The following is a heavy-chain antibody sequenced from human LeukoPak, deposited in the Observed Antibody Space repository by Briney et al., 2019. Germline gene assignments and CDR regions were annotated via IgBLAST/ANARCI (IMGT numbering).Heavy chain of an antibody. CDR2: IYENGGTT. Sequence: GGSLRLSCVGSGFTFRSHAMSWVRQAPEKGLEFISGIYENGGTTYYADSVKGRFSISRDNSKNTLYLQMDSLRGEDTAVYYCAKDFRIGYSAHFDYWGQGALVTVSS. CDR1: GFTFRSHA. D-gene: IGHD2-21*01. CDR3: AKDFRIGYSAHFDY. J-gene: IGHJ4*02. V-gene: IGHV3-23*01.